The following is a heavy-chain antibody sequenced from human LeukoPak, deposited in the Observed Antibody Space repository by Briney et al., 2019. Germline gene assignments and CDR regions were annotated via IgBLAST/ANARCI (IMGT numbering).Heavy chain of an antibody. D-gene: IGHD3-22*01. V-gene: IGHV1-46*01. CDR1: GYTFTSYY. Sequence: GASVKVSCKASGYTFTSYYMHWVRQAPGQGLEWMGVINPSTGSTSYAQKFQGRVTMTRDMSTSTDYMELSSLRSEDTAVYFCARDRETYYDNSDYWGYFDYWGQGTLVTVSS. J-gene: IGHJ4*02. CDR2: INPSTGST. CDR3: ARDRETYYDNSDYWGYFDY.